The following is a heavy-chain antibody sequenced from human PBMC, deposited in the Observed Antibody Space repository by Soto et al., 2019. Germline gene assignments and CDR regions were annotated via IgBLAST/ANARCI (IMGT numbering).Heavy chain of an antibody. J-gene: IGHJ4*02. CDR3: INSWGGH. CDR2: IGTKPGGGPT. CDR1: GFTFSASW. D-gene: IGHD3-16*01. Sequence: EVQLVESGGGLVEPGGSLRLSCAASGFTFSASWMGWVRQAPGKGLEYVGRIGTKPGGGPTDYTGPVKGRFTVPSEDSGNELDLQLQNLKTEDTAVYFCINSWGGHWGRGGLVTVSS. V-gene: IGHV3-15*04.